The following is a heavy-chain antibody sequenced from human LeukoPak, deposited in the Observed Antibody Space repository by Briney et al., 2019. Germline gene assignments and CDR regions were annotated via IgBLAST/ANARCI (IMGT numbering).Heavy chain of an antibody. Sequence: ASVKVSCKASGYTFTSYGISWVRQAPGQGLEWMGWISAYNGNTNYAQKLQGRVTMTTDTSTSTAYMELRSLRSDATAVYYCARDYCSGGSCPFDYWGQGTLVTVSS. CDR3: ARDYCSGGSCPFDY. CDR1: GYTFTSYG. D-gene: IGHD2-15*01. CDR2: ISAYNGNT. V-gene: IGHV1-18*01. J-gene: IGHJ4*02.